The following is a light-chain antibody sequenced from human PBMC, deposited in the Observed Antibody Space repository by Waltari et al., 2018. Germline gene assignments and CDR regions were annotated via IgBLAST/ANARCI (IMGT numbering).Light chain of an antibody. J-gene: IGLJ3*02. Sequence: QSVLTQPPSVSGAPGQRVTISCPGSSSNIGSGYDLHWYQQLPGTAPKPLIYGNVVRPSGVPDRFSASKSGTSASLAITGLQAEDEADYYCQSYDDSLSGWVFGGGTK. CDR2: GNV. CDR3: QSYDDSLSGWV. V-gene: IGLV1-40*01. CDR1: SSNIGSGYD.